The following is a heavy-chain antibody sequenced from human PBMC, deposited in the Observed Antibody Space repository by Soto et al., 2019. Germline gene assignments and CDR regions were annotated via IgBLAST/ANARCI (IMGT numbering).Heavy chain of an antibody. J-gene: IGHJ4*02. D-gene: IGHD3-16*02. Sequence: GGSLRLSCAASGFTFSNAWMSWVRQAPGKGLEWVGRIKSKTDGGKTDYAAPVKGRFTISRDDSKNTLYLQMNSLKTEDTAVYYCTTAIYYDYIWGSYRYLALDYWGQGTLVTVSS. V-gene: IGHV3-15*01. CDR2: IKSKTDGGKT. CDR3: TTAIYYDYIWGSYRYLALDY. CDR1: GFTFSNAW.